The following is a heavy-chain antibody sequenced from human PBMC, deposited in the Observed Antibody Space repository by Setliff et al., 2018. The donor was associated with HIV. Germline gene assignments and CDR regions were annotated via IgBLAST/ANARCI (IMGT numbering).Heavy chain of an antibody. D-gene: IGHD6-13*01. J-gene: IGHJ6*02. CDR2: IYYSGSV. V-gene: IGHV4-31*03. CDR3: ARDCRVGWVFTYGMDV. Sequence: SETLSLTCSVSGGAISGSGYYWSWIRQPPGKALEWIGYIYYSGSVYYNPSLKSRLTISVDTSKNQFSVKLSSLRSEDTAVYYCARDCRVGWVFTYGMDVWGQGTTVTVSS. CDR1: GGAISGSGYY.